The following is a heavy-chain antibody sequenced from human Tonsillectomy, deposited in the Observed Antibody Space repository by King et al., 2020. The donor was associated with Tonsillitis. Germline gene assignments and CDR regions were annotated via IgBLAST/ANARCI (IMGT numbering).Heavy chain of an antibody. Sequence: VQLVESGGGVVQPGRSLRLSCAASGLTFSNHAMHWVRQAPGKGLEWVSIIWSDGSNKYYADSVKGRFTISRDNSKNTLYLHLNSLRAEDTAVYYCARDSADYGDYYFDNWGQGTLVTVSS. CDR3: ARDSADYGDYYFDN. D-gene: IGHD4-17*01. CDR2: IWSDGSNK. CDR1: GLTFSNHA. V-gene: IGHV3-33*08. J-gene: IGHJ4*02.